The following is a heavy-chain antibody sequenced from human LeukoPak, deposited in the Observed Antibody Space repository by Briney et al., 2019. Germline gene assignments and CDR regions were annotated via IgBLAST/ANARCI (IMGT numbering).Heavy chain of an antibody. V-gene: IGHV4-59*01. CDR1: GGSISGYH. CDR2: IYYSGRS. CDR3: ARVPRSYYYYYYMDV. J-gene: IGHJ6*03. Sequence: SETLSLTCNVSGGSISGYHWSWIRQPPGKGLEWLGYIYYSGRSNYNPSLKSRVTISEDTSKNQFSLKLSSVTAADTAVYYCARVPRSYYYYYYMDVWGKGTTVTVSS.